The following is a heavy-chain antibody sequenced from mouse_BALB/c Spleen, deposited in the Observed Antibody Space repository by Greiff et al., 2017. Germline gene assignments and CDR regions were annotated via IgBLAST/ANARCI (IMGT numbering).Heavy chain of an antibody. D-gene: IGHD1-1*01. Sequence: EVQGVESGGGLVQPGGSRKLSCAASGFTFSSFGMHWVRQAPEKGLEWVAYISSGSSTIYYADTVKGRFTISRDNPKNTLFLQMTSLRSEDTAMYYCAKGYYYGSSYEYYAMDYWGQGTSVTVSS. CDR1: GFTFSSFG. CDR2: ISSGSSTI. J-gene: IGHJ4*01. V-gene: IGHV5-17*02. CDR3: AKGYYYGSSYEYYAMDY.